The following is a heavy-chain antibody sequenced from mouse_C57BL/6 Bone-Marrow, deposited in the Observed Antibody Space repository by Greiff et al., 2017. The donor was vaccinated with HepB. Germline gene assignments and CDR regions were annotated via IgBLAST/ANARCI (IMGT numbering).Heavy chain of an antibody. V-gene: IGHV1-69*01. J-gene: IGHJ3*01. CDR2: IDPSDSYT. CDR1: GYTFTSYW. CDR3: ARSGTTVVAEAY. D-gene: IGHD1-1*01. Sequence: VQLQQPGAELVMPGASVKLSCKASGYTFTSYWMHWVKQRPGQGIEWIGEIDPSDSYTNYNQKFKGKSTLTVDKSSSTAYMQLSSLTSEDSAVYYCARSGTTVVAEAYWGQGTLVTVSA.